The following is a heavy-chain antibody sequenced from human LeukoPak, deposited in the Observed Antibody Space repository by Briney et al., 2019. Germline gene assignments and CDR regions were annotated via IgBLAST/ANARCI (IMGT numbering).Heavy chain of an antibody. V-gene: IGHV4-34*01. CDR3: ARALGDTAMVRHPFDY. D-gene: IGHD5-18*01. J-gene: IGHJ4*02. Sequence: PSETLSLTCAVYGGSFSGYYWSWIRQPPGKGLEWIGEINHSGSTNYNPSLKSRVTISVDTSKNQFSLKLSSVTAADTAVYYCARALGDTAMVRHPFDYWGQGTLVSVSS. CDR1: GGSFSGYY. CDR2: INHSGST.